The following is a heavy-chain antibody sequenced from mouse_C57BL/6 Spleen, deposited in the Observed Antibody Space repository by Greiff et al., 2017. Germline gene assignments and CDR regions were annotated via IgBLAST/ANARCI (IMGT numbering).Heavy chain of an antibody. D-gene: IGHD2-3*01. CDR2: ISYSGST. CDR1: GSSITSGYD. CDR3: ARGDDGYCFAY. V-gene: IGHV3-1*01. J-gene: IGHJ3*01. Sequence: EVKLEESGPGMVKPSQSLSLTCTVTGSSITSGYDWHWIRHFPGNKLEWMGYISYSGSTHYNPSLKSRISITHDTSKNHFFLKLNSVTTEDTATYFCARGDDGYCFAYWGQGTLVTVSA.